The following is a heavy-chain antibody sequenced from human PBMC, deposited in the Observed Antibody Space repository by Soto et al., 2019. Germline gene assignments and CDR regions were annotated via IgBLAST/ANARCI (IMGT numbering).Heavy chain of an antibody. CDR1: GGSISSSSYY. D-gene: IGHD6-13*01. CDR2: IYYSGSS. CDR3: ATSYGNAWYTY. J-gene: IGHJ4*02. Sequence: PSETLSLTCTVSGGSISSSSYYWGWIRQPPGKGLEWIGCIYYSGSSYYNPSLKSRVTISVDTSKNQFTLQLTSVTVEDTAVYYCATSYGNAWYTYWGQGTQVTVSS. V-gene: IGHV4-39*06.